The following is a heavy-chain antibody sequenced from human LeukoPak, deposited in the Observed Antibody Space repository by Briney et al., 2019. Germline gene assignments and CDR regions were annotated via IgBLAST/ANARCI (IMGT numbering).Heavy chain of an antibody. Sequence: ASVKVSCKTSGYTFSMNVIHWMCQAPGQRLEWMGWINTGTGKTKYSQKFQGRLSITRDTSANTTSMELSSLRSEDTAVFYCARDKRSSPYYLFDYWGQGTLVTVSS. V-gene: IGHV1-3*04. J-gene: IGHJ4*02. CDR2: INTGTGKT. D-gene: IGHD1-26*01. CDR3: ARDKRSSPYYLFDY. CDR1: GYTFSMNV.